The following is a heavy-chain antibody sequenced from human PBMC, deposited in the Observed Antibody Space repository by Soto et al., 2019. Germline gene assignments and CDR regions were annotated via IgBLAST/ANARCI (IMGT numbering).Heavy chain of an antibody. J-gene: IGHJ3*02. CDR2: IYHSGST. D-gene: IGHD6-13*01. Sequence: QVRLQESGPGLVKPSGTLSLTCAVSGGSISSSNWWSWVRQPPGKGLEWIGEIYHSGSTNYNPSLKSRVTISVDKSKNQFSLKLSSVTAADTAVYYCARRSSSWYQIDAFDIWGQGTMVTVSS. CDR1: GGSISSSNW. CDR3: ARRSSSWYQIDAFDI. V-gene: IGHV4-4*02.